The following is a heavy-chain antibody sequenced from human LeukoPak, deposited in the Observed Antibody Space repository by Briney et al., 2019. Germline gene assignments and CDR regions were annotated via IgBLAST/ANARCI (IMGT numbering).Heavy chain of an antibody. CDR3: ARASKPGIAAAGSGV. J-gene: IGHJ4*02. Sequence: GASVKVSCKASGYTFTGYYMHWVRQAPGQGLEWMGWINPNSGGTNYAQKFQGRVTMTRDTSISTAYMELGRLRSDDTAVYYCARASKPGIAAAGSGVWGQGTLVTVSS. CDR1: GYTFTGYY. V-gene: IGHV1-2*02. CDR2: INPNSGGT. D-gene: IGHD6-13*01.